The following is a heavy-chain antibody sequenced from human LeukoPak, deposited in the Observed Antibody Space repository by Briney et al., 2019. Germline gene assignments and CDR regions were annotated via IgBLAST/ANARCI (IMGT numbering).Heavy chain of an antibody. CDR1: GGSISSYY. J-gene: IGHJ2*01. CDR2: IYYSGST. Sequence: SETLSLTCTVSGGSISSYYWSWLRQPPGKGLEWIGYIYYSGSTNYNPSLKSRVTISVDTSKNQFSLKLSSVTAADTAVYYCARDLRYYDSSGYWIPRRWYFDLWGRGTLVTVSS. V-gene: IGHV4-59*01. D-gene: IGHD3-22*01. CDR3: ARDLRYYDSSGYWIPRRWYFDL.